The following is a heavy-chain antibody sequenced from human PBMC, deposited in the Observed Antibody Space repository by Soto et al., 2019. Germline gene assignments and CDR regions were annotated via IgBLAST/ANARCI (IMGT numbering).Heavy chain of an antibody. CDR2: SYYSGST. CDR1: GGSISSGGYY. CDR3: AGIYSGSPGGTLRY. Sequence: QVQLQESGPGLVKPSQTLSLTCTVSGGSISSGGYYLIWIRQHPWKGLECIGYSYYSGSTYYNPSLKSRVTISVDTSKNQFSLKLSSVTAADTAVYYCAGIYSGSPGGTLRYCGQGTLVTVSS. D-gene: IGHD1-26*01. V-gene: IGHV4-31*03. J-gene: IGHJ4*02.